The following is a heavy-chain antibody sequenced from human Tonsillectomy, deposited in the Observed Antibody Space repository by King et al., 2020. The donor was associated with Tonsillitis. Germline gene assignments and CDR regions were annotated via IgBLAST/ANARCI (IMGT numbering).Heavy chain of an antibody. Sequence: VQLVESGGGLVQPGGSLRLSCAASGFTVSSDYMSWVRQAPGKGLEWVSVIYSGGSTYYAASVKGRFTISRDNSKNTLYLQMNSLRAEDTAVYYCARDYYGSGFFDYWGQGTLVTASS. CDR1: GFTVSSDY. CDR3: ARDYYGSGFFDY. D-gene: IGHD3-10*01. CDR2: IYSGGST. V-gene: IGHV3-66*01. J-gene: IGHJ4*02.